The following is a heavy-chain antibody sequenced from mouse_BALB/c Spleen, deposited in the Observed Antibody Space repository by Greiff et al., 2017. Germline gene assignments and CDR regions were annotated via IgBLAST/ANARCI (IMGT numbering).Heavy chain of an antibody. CDR1: GFTFSDYY. D-gene: IGHD2-4*01. J-gene: IGHJ3*01. CDR2: ISDGGSYT. CDR3: ARGGYYDYVFAY. Sequence: EVMLVESGGGLVKPGGSLKLSCAASGFTFSDYYMYWVRQTPEKRLEWVATISDGGSYTYYPDSVKGRFTISRDNAKNNLYLQMSSLKSEDTAMYYCARGGYYDYVFAYWGQGTLVTVSA. V-gene: IGHV5-4*02.